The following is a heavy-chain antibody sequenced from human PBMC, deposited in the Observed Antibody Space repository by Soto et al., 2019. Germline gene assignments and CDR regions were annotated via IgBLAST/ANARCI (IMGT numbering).Heavy chain of an antibody. J-gene: IGHJ4*02. Sequence: QVQLVESGGGLVKPGGSLRLSCAASGFTFSDYYMSWIRQAPGKGLEWVSYISSSGSTIYYADSVKGRFTISRDNAKNSLYLKMNSLRAEDTAVYYCARDLGDRLRFLEWLPDRPQTALDYWGQGTLVTVSS. D-gene: IGHD3-3*01. V-gene: IGHV3-11*01. CDR2: ISSSGSTI. CDR3: ARDLGDRLRFLEWLPDRPQTALDY. CDR1: GFTFSDYY.